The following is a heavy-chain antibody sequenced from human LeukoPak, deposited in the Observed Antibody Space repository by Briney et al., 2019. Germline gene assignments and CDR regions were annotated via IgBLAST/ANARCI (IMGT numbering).Heavy chain of an antibody. CDR3: ARDKKSGESSEIDY. J-gene: IGHJ4*02. Sequence: PGGPLRLSCAASGFTFSNYWVHWVRQAPGKGLVWVSRINRDGSTTKCADSVKGRFTVSRDNAKNTLNLQMNSLRAEDTAVYYCARDKKSGESSEIDYWGQGTLVTVSS. CDR1: GFTFSNYW. CDR2: INRDGSTT. D-gene: IGHD3-10*01. V-gene: IGHV3-74*03.